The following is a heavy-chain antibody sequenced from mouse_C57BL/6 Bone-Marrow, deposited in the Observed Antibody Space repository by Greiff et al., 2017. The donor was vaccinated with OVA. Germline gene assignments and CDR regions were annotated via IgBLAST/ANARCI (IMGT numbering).Heavy chain of an antibody. CDR2: ISNGGGST. J-gene: IGHJ4*01. CDR1: GFTFSDYY. V-gene: IGHV5-12*01. D-gene: IGHD1-1*01. CDR3: ARRHYYGSSYDAMDY. Sequence: DVKLVESGGGLVQPGGSLKLSCAASGFTFSDYYMYWVRQTPEKRLEWVAYISNGGGSTYYPDTVKGRFTLSRDNAKNTLYLQMSRLKSEDAAVYYCARRHYYGSSYDAMDYWGQGTSVTVSS.